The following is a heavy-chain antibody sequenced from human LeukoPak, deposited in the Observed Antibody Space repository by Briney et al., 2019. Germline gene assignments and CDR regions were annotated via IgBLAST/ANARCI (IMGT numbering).Heavy chain of an antibody. CDR3: ATVLGSGSYGAFDI. V-gene: IGHV1-3*01. J-gene: IGHJ3*02. CDR2: INAGNGNT. Sequence: ASVKVSCKASGYTFTSYAMHWVRQAPGQRLEWMGWINAGNGNTKYSQKFQGRVTMTEDTSTDTAYMELSSLRSEDTAVYYCATVLGSGSYGAFDIWGQGTMVTVSS. D-gene: IGHD3-10*01. CDR1: GYTFTSYA.